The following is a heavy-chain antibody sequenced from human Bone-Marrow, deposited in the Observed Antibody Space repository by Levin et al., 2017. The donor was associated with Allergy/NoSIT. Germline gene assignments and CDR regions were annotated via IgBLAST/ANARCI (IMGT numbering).Heavy chain of an antibody. V-gene: IGHV3-21*06. D-gene: IGHD6-19*01. J-gene: IGHJ6*02. CDR1: GFDFNTHD. CDR2: ISGNSHYV. Sequence: EASVKVSCRGSGFDFNTHDMNWVRQAPGQGLEWVSSISGNSHYVYYADSVKGRFSISRDNAKNSMFLHMNSLRVEDTAVYYCARSQGRSGWSYYYYGMDVWGRGTTLTVSS. CDR3: ARSQGRSGWSYYYYGMDV.